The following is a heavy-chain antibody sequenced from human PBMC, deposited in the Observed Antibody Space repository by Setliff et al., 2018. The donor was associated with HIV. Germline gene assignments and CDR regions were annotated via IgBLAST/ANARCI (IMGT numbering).Heavy chain of an antibody. D-gene: IGHD3-10*01. CDR2: ISYDASRT. CDR3: ARANYYGSGSYVYYFDY. CDR1: GFTFSTFA. V-gene: IGHV3-30*01. J-gene: IGHJ4*02. Sequence: TGGSLRLSCVASGFTFSTFAMHWVRQAPGKGLEWVSVISYDASRTSYADSVKGRFTISRDNSKNTLFLQLNTLRPEDTAVYYCARANYYGSGSYVYYFDYWGQGTLVTVSS.